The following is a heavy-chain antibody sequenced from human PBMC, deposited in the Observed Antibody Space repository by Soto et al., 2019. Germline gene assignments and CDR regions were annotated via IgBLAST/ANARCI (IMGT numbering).Heavy chain of an antibody. D-gene: IGHD3-22*01. Sequence: SETLSLTCTVSGGSISSYYWSWIRQPPGKGLEWIGSIYYSGSTYYNPSLKSRVTISVDTSKNQFSLKLSSVTAADTAVYYCARLATMILAKDAFDIWGQGTMVTVSS. CDR3: ARLATMILAKDAFDI. CDR1: GGSISSYY. CDR2: IYYSGST. V-gene: IGHV4-59*05. J-gene: IGHJ3*02.